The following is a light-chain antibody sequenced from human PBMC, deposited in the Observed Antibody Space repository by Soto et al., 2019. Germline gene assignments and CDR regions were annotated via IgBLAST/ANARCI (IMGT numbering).Light chain of an antibody. Sequence: QSALTQPASVSGSPGQSITISCTETSSDVGGYNYVSWYQQHPGKAPKLMIYDVSNRPSGVSNRFSGSKSGNTASLTISGLQAEDEADYYCSSYTSSSTLEGVVFGGGTKVTVL. CDR3: SSYTSSSTLEGVV. CDR2: DVS. J-gene: IGLJ2*01. CDR1: SSDVGGYNY. V-gene: IGLV2-14*01.